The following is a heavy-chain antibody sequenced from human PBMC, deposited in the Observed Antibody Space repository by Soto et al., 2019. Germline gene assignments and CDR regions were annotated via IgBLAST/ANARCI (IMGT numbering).Heavy chain of an antibody. J-gene: IGHJ5*02. CDR1: GFTFDDYA. D-gene: IGHD6-13*01. V-gene: IGHV3-9*01. Sequence: GGSLRLSCAASGFTFDDYAMHWVRQAPGKGLEWVSGISWNSGSIGYADSVKGRFTISRDNAKNSLYLQMNSLRAEDTALYYCAKGPRGAPAFNWFDPWGQGTLVTVSS. CDR3: AKGPRGAPAFNWFDP. CDR2: ISWNSGSI.